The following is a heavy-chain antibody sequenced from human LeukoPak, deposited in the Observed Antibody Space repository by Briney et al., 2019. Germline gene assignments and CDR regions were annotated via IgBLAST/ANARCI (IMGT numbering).Heavy chain of an antibody. CDR1: GFTFSSYG. J-gene: IGHJ6*03. V-gene: IGHV3-30*02. D-gene: IGHD3-10*01. Sequence: GGSLRLSCAASGFTFSSYGMHWVRQAPGKGLEWVALIRYDGSNKYYADSVKGRFTISRDNSKNTLYLQMNSLRAEDRAVYYCAKRHGSGSYGYYYYMDVWGKGTTVTVSS. CDR3: AKRHGSGSYGYYYYMDV. CDR2: IRYDGSNK.